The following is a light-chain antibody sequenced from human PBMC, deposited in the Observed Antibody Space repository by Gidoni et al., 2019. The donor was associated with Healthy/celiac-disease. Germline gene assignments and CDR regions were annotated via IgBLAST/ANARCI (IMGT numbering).Light chain of an antibody. CDR3: SSYTSSSTPSWV. Sequence: PGQSITISCTGTSSDVGGYNYVSWYKQHPGKAPKLMIYEVSNRPSGVSNRFSGSKSGNTASLTISGLQAEDEADYYCSSYTSSSTPSWVFGGGTKLTVL. CDR2: EVS. J-gene: IGLJ3*02. V-gene: IGLV2-14*01. CDR1: SSDVGGYNY.